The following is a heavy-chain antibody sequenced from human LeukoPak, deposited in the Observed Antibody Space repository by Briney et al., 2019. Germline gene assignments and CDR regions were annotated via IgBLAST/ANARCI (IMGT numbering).Heavy chain of an antibody. CDR1: GYSFTSYW. Sequence: GESLKISCKGSGYSFTSYWIGWVRQMPGKGRVWMGIIYPGDSNTRYSPSFQGQVTISADKSISTAYLQWSSLKASDTAMYYCARPGYYDSSGYGAFDIWGQGTMVTVSS. CDR2: IYPGDSNT. D-gene: IGHD3-22*01. J-gene: IGHJ3*02. CDR3: ARPGYYDSSGYGAFDI. V-gene: IGHV5-51*01.